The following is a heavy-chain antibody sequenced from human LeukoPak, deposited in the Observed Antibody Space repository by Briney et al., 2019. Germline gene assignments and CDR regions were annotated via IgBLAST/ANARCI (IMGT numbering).Heavy chain of an antibody. CDR1: GGSISSGDYY. V-gene: IGHV4-30-4*08. Sequence: SETLSLTCTVSGGSISSGDYYWSWIRQPPGKGLEWIGYIYYSGSTYYNPSLKSRVTISVDTSKNQFSLKLSSVTAADTAVYYCARDRPSGDYLFPFYYYYYMDVWGKGPRSPSP. J-gene: IGHJ6*03. CDR2: IYYSGST. D-gene: IGHD4-17*01. CDR3: ARDRPSGDYLFPFYYYYYMDV.